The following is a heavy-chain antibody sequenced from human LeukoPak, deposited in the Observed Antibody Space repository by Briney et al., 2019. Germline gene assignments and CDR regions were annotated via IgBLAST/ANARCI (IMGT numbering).Heavy chain of an antibody. CDR3: AKARELRYFDWLLD. CDR2: ISGSGGST. J-gene: IGHJ4*02. D-gene: IGHD3-9*01. CDR1: GFTFSSYA. V-gene: IGHV3-23*01. Sequence: HPGGSLRLSCAASGFTFSSYAMSWVRQAPGKGLEWVSAISGSGGSTYYADSVKGRFTISRDNSKNTLYLQMNSLRAEDTAVYYCAKARELRYFDWLLDWGQGTLVTVSS.